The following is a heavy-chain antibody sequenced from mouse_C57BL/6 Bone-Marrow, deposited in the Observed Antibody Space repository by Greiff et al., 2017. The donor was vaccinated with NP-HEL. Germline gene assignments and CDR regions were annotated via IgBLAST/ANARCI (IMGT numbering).Heavy chain of an antibody. Sequence: QVQLQQPGAELVKPGASVKMSCKASGYTFTSYWITWVKQRPGQGLEWIGDIYPGSGSTNYNEKFKSKATLTVDTSSSTAYMQLSSLTSEDSAVYYCARGSYYYGSSSYWYFDVWGTGTTVTVSS. D-gene: IGHD1-1*01. V-gene: IGHV1-55*01. J-gene: IGHJ1*03. CDR1: GYTFTSYW. CDR3: ARGSYYYGSSSYWYFDV. CDR2: IYPGSGST.